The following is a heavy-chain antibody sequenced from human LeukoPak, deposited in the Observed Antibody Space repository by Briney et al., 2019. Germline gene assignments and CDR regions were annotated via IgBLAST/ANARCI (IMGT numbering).Heavy chain of an antibody. V-gene: IGHV4-4*02. D-gene: IGHD1-26*01. CDR3: AGLVGRYSNGMYYYFDY. CDR2: MYLSGTT. J-gene: IGHJ4*02. Sequence: SETLSLTCAVSGGSITSVNLWAWVRQPPGKGLEWVGEMYLSGTTTCNPSLRGRATISLDRSKNQVSLRLNSVTAADTALYYCAGLVGRYSNGMYYYFDYWGQGTLVTVSS. CDR1: GGSITSVNL.